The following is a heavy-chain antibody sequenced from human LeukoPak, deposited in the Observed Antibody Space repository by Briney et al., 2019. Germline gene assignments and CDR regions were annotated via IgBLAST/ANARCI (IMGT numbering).Heavy chain of an antibody. CDR1: GFTFSSYG. CDR2: ISYDGSNK. Sequence: GRSLRLSCAASGFTFSSYGMHWVRQAPGKGLEWVAVISYDGSNKYYADSVKGRFTISRDNSKNTLYLQMNSLRAEDTAVYHCAKGGTVATPHGYYFDYWGQGTLVTVSS. J-gene: IGHJ4*02. CDR3: AKGGTVATPHGYYFDY. V-gene: IGHV3-30*18. D-gene: IGHD5-12*01.